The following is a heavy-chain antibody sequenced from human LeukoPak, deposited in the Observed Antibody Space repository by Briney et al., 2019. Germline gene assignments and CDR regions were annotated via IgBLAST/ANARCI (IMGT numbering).Heavy chain of an antibody. D-gene: IGHD3-22*01. Sequence: PSETLSLTCTVSGGSISSSSYYWGWIRQPPGKGLEWIGSIYYSGSTYYNPSLKSRVAISVDTSKNQFSLKLSSVTAADTAVYCCARGNYYDSSGYYWPGAFDIWGQGTMVTVSS. J-gene: IGHJ3*02. CDR2: IYYSGST. CDR3: ARGNYYDSSGYYWPGAFDI. CDR1: GGSISSSSYY. V-gene: IGHV4-39*07.